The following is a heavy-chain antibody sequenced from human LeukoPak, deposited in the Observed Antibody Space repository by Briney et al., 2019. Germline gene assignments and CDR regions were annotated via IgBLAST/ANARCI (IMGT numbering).Heavy chain of an antibody. D-gene: IGHD5-12*01. CDR3: ARTNGGYEYN. J-gene: IGHJ4*02. V-gene: IGHV1-2*02. Sequence: ASVKVSCKASGYTFTGYYIHWVRQAPGQGLEWMGWINPNSGGTNYAQKFQGRVTMTRDTSISTAYMELSRLRSDDAAVYYCARTNGGYEYNWGQGTRVIVSS. CDR2: INPNSGGT. CDR1: GYTFTGYY.